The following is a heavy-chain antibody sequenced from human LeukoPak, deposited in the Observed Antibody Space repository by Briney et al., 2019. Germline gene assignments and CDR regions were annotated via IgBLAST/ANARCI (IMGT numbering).Heavy chain of an antibody. CDR1: GFAFATYA. CDR3: AKGTAQWELYDY. J-gene: IGHJ4*02. Sequence: GSLRLSCAASGFAFATYAMSWVRQAPGKGLEWVSAIVEGGSVTFYTDSVKGRFTISRDNSKNTLYLQMNSLRAEDTALYYCAKGTAQWELYDYWGQGTLVTVSS. CDR2: IVEGGSVT. D-gene: IGHD1-26*01. V-gene: IGHV3-23*05.